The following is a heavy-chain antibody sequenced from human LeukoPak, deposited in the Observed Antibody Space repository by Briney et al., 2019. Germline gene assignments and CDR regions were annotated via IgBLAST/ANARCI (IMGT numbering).Heavy chain of an antibody. D-gene: IGHD3-3*01. Sequence: GGSLRLSCAASGFTFNTYDMNWVRQAPGKGLEWVSSINPGSSYIYYAGSVRGRFTISRDNAKNSLYLQMNSLRAEDTAVYYCARGYYDFWSGYYTHWGQGTLVTVSS. CDR3: ARGYYDFWSGYYTH. V-gene: IGHV3-21*01. CDR2: INPGSSYI. CDR1: GFTFNTYD. J-gene: IGHJ4*02.